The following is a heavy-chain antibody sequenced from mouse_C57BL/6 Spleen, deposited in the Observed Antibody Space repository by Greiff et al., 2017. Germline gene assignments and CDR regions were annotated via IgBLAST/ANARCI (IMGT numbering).Heavy chain of an antibody. V-gene: IGHV1-61*01. Sequence: VKLQQPGAELVRPGSSVKLSCKASGYTFTSYWMDWVKQRPGQGLEWIGNIYPSDSETHYNQKFKDKATLTVDKSSSTAYMQLSSLTSEDSAVYYCARERIYGSSPHYYAMDYWGQGTSVTVSS. CDR3: ARERIYGSSPHYYAMDY. CDR1: GYTFTSYW. J-gene: IGHJ4*01. CDR2: IYPSDSET. D-gene: IGHD1-1*01.